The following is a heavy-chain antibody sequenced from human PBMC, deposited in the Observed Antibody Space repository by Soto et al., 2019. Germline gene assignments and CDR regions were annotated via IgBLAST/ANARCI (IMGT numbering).Heavy chain of an antibody. CDR1: GFTFSTYS. D-gene: IGHD3-3*01. CDR3: ARAYYDFWSSYLGY. V-gene: IGHV3-48*02. Sequence: PGGSLRLSCAASGFTFSTYSMNWVRQAPGKGLEWVSYMSSSSGTIYYAASVKGRFTISRDNAKNSLYLQMNSLRDEDAAVYYCARAYYDFWSSYLGYWGRGILVTVSS. CDR2: MSSSSGTI. J-gene: IGHJ4*02.